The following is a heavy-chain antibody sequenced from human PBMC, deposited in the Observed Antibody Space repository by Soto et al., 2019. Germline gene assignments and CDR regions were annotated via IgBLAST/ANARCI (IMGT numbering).Heavy chain of an antibody. V-gene: IGHV4-34*01. CDR2: INHSGST. D-gene: IGHD6-13*01. Sequence: SETLSLGYTFYGGSFSGDNRRWIHQPPGEGLWWIGKINHSGSTNYNPSLKSRVTISVDTSKNQFSLKLSSVTAAGTAVYYWARGESGIAAAGPNWFDPWGEGTLVTV. CDR3: ARGESGIAAAGPNWFDP. J-gene: IGHJ5*02. CDR1: GGSFSGDN.